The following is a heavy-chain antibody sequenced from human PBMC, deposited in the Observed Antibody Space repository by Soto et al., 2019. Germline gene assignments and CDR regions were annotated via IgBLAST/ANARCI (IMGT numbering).Heavy chain of an antibody. J-gene: IGHJ1*01. V-gene: IGHV3-74*01. CDR3: ARLPNKSPQN. Sequence: EVQLVESGGGLVQPGGSLRLSCAASGFTFSSYWMHWVRQAPGKGLVWVSSISTDASSTSYADPVKGRFTISRDNAKNALYLQMNSVSAVDTAVYYCARLPNKSPQNWGQGTLVIVSP. CDR2: ISTDASST. CDR1: GFTFSSYW.